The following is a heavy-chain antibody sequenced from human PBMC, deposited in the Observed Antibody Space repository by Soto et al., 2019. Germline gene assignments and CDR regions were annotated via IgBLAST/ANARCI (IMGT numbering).Heavy chain of an antibody. CDR3: ARGPYDYIWGRRRDY. CDR1: GFTFSSYS. J-gene: IGHJ4*02. CDR2: ISSSSSYI. V-gene: IGHV3-21*01. D-gene: IGHD3-16*01. Sequence: EVQLVESGGGLVKPGGSLRLSCAASGFTFSSYSMNWVRQAPGKGLEWVSSISSSSSYIYYADSVKGRFTISRDNAKNSLYLQMNSLRAEDTAVYYCARGPYDYIWGRRRDYWGQGTLVTVSS.